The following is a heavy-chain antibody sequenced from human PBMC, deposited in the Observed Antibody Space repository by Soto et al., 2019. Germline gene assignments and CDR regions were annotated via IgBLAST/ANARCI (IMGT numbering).Heavy chain of an antibody. Sequence: QVQLVQSGAEVKKPGASVKVSCKPSGYTFNTYYLHWVRQAPGQALEWMGVIHPSGGGTTYAQKFLGRVNVTRDTSTTTVFMELSSLRSDDTAVYYCARGGHIAVVTASFDYWGQGTLVTVSS. D-gene: IGHD2-21*02. CDR2: IHPSGGGT. CDR1: GYTFNTYY. J-gene: IGHJ4*02. CDR3: ARGGHIAVVTASFDY. V-gene: IGHV1-46*02.